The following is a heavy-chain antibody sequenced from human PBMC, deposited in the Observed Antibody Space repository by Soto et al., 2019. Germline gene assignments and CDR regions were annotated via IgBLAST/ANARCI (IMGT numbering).Heavy chain of an antibody. CDR2: IYSGGKT. CDR3: ERDWAYGGKFDI. CDR1: GFTVIINY. V-gene: IGHV3-53*01. Sequence: PWWSXRLCGASCGFTVIINYMIGFRHAPGKGLEWVSVIYSGGKTYYADSVKGRFTISRDNSKNTLNLQMNRLRAEDTAVYYCERDWAYGGKFDIWGQRPLVT. D-gene: IGHD4-17*01. J-gene: IGHJ4*02.